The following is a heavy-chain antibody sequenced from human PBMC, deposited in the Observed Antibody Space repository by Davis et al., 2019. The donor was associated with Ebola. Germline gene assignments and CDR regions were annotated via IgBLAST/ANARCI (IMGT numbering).Heavy chain of an antibody. D-gene: IGHD6-19*01. CDR3: ASTIAVAWESYLDN. J-gene: IGHJ4*02. CDR1: GCSISSYY. V-gene: IGHV4-59*08. CDR2: IYYSGST. Sequence: SETLSLTCTVSGCSISSYYWSWIRQPPGKGLEWIGYIYYSGSTNYNPSLKSRVTISVDTSKNQFSLKLSSVTAADTAVYYCASTIAVAWESYLDNWGQGTLVTVSS.